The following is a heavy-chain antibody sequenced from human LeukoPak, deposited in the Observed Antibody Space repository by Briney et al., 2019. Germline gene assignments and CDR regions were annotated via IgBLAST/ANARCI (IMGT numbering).Heavy chain of an antibody. CDR2: ISGGGNSS. J-gene: IGHJ4*02. CDR1: GFTFSSYA. D-gene: IGHD3-16*02. CDR3: AKVVKGLSPLCFDY. Sequence: GGSLRLSCAASGFTFSSYAMSWVRQAPGKGLEWVSGISGGGNSSFCADSVKGRFTISRDNSKNTMYLQMNSLRAEDTAVYYCAKVVKGLSPLCFDYWGQGALVTVSS. V-gene: IGHV3-23*01.